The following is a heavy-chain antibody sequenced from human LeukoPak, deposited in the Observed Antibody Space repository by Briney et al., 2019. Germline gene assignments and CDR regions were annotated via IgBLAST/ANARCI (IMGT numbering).Heavy chain of an antibody. CDR2: ISSSSSYI. D-gene: IGHD3-9*01. J-gene: IGHJ2*01. CDR3: ARGARYFD. V-gene: IGHV3-21*01. CDR1: GFTVSSNY. Sequence: GGSLRLSCAASGFTVSSNYMSWVRQAPGKGLEWVSSISSSSSYIYYADSVKGRFTISRDNAKNSLYLQMNSLRAEDTAVYYCARGARYFDWGRGTLVTVSS.